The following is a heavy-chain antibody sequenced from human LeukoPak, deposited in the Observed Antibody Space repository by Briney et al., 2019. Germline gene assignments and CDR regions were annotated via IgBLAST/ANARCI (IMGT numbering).Heavy chain of an antibody. V-gene: IGHV4-31*03. D-gene: IGHD5-18*01. CDR1: GGSISSGGYY. CDR3: ASVDTAMVVDY. Sequence: PSETLSLTCTVSGGSISSGGYYWSWIRQHPGKGLEWIGYIYYSGSTYYNPSLKSRVTISVDTSKSQFSLKLSSVTAADTAVYYCASVDTAMVVDYWGQGTLVTVSS. J-gene: IGHJ4*02. CDR2: IYYSGST.